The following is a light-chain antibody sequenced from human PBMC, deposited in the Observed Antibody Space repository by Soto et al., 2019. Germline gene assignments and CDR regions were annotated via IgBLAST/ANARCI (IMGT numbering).Light chain of an antibody. V-gene: IGLV1-47*01. CDR3: AAWDDSLSALYV. J-gene: IGLJ1*01. Sequence: QSALSQPPSASSTPRQWDSVSCSRSRSNIGSNYVYWYQQLPGTAPKLLIYRNNQRPSGVPDRFSGSKSGTSAPLAISGLRSEDEADYYCAAWDDSLSALYVFGTGTKVTVL. CDR1: RSNIGSNY. CDR2: RNN.